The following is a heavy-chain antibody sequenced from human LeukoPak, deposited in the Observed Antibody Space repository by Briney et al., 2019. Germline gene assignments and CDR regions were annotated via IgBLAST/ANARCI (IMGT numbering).Heavy chain of an antibody. D-gene: IGHD6-13*01. Sequence: GGSLRLSCAASGFILSSYSMSWVRQAPGKGLEWVSVITGSGGNTYYADSVKGRFTISKDNSKNTVYLQMSSLRVDDTAVYYCAKAASSSWPSYYYGMDVWGQGTTVTVSS. CDR1: GFILSSYS. CDR2: ITGSGGNT. CDR3: AKAASSSWPSYYYGMDV. J-gene: IGHJ6*02. V-gene: IGHV3-23*01.